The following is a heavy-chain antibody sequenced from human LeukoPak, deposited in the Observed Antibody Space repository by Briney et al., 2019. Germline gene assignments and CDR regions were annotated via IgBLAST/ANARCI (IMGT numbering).Heavy chain of an antibody. J-gene: IGHJ5*02. D-gene: IGHD3-16*01. CDR2: IRPNGINK. V-gene: IGHV3-30*02. Sequence: GGSLRLSCVVSGFSLTTYGMLWVRQAPGKGLEWVSFIRPNGINKYYADSVKGRFTISRDNSKGTLYLQMNSLRTEDTALYYCAKDRPLGGGFDPWGQGSLVTVSS. CDR1: GFSLTTYG. CDR3: AKDRPLGGGFDP.